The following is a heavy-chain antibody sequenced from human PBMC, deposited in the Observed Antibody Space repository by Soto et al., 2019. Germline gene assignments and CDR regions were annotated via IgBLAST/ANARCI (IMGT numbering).Heavy chain of an antibody. Sequence: PSETLSLTCTVSGGSISSSSYYWGWIRQPPGKGLEWIGSIYYSGSTYYNPSLKSRVTISVDTSKNQFSLKLSSVTAADTAVYYCASEGAYDYVWGSYRLFLGWGQGTLVTVSS. CDR1: GGSISSSSYY. CDR3: ASEGAYDYVWGSYRLFLG. V-gene: IGHV4-39*01. J-gene: IGHJ4*02. D-gene: IGHD3-16*02. CDR2: IYYSGST.